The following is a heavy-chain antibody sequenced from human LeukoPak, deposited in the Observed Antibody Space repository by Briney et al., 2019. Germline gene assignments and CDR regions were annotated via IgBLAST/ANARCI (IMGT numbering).Heavy chain of an antibody. CDR1: GGSISSHY. Sequence: SETLSLTCTVSGGSISSHYWSWLRQPPGKGLEWIAYLYDSVRTKDNPSLKGRVTLSADTSKNQHSLRLSSVTAADTAVYYCTTIKRGDIYGYFDFWGQGILVTVSS. D-gene: IGHD5-18*01. V-gene: IGHV4-59*11. CDR3: TTIKRGDIYGYFDF. J-gene: IGHJ4*02. CDR2: LYDSVRT.